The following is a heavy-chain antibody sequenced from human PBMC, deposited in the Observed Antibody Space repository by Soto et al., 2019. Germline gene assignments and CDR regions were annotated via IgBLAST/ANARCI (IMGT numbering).Heavy chain of an antibody. CDR2: IIPIFGTA. D-gene: IGHD2-2*02. J-gene: IGHJ6*02. CDR3: ASSVGTAAIGFGYDYYGLDV. V-gene: IGHV1-69*13. CDR1: GGTFSSYS. Sequence: GASVKVFGKTSGGTFSSYSISWVRPAPGQGLGWMGGIIPIFGTANYAQKFQGRVTITADESTTSAYMELSSLRSEDTAVYYCASSVGTAAIGFGYDYYGLDVWGQGTTVTVSS.